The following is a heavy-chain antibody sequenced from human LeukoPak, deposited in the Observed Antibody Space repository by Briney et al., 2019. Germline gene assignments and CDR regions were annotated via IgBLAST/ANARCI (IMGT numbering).Heavy chain of an antibody. D-gene: IGHD6-13*01. J-gene: IGHJ4*02. CDR1: GFTFSIHW. CDR2: IKPDGSAE. CDR3: ARAYNSSWYN. Sequence: GGSLRLSCAASGFTFSIHWMSWVRHVPGRGLDWVANIKPDGSAEYYAASVKGRFTVSRDNAKNSLYLQMNSLRVEDTAVYYCARAYNSSWYNWGQGTLVTVSS. V-gene: IGHV3-7*01.